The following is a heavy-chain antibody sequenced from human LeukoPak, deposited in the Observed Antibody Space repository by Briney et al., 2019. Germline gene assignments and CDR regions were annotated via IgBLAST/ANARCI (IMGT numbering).Heavy chain of an antibody. V-gene: IGHV3-66*01. J-gene: IGHJ4*02. CDR2: IYSGGST. CDR3: ARARGFYGNFDY. Sequence: GGSLRLSCAASGFTVSSNYMSWVRQAPGKGLEGVSVIYSGGSTYYADSVKGRFTISRDNSKNTLYLQMNSLRAEDTAVYYCARARGFYGNFDYWGQGTLVTVSS. CDR1: GFTVSSNY. D-gene: IGHD4-17*01.